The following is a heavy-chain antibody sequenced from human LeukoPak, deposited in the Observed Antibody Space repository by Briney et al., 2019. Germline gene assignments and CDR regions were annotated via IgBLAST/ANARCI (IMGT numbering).Heavy chain of an antibody. CDR2: IFPGDSDSKI. V-gene: IGHV5-51*01. D-gene: IGHD1-26*01. CDR3: ARHQTPGNVYYLNAEGFRFDS. J-gene: IGHJ4*02. CDR1: GYSFTDYW. Sequence: GESLKISCKASGYSFTDYWIGWVRQVPGQGLEWMAIIFPGDSDSKIKYIPSFQTHVTVSADKSITAAYLHWSSLQASDTAIYYCARHQTPGNVYYLNAEGFRFDSWSQGTLVTVSS.